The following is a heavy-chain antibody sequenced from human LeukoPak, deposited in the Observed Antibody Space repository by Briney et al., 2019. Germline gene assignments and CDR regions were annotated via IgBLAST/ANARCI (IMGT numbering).Heavy chain of an antibody. J-gene: IGHJ6*04. V-gene: IGHV1-18*04. CDR3: ARVSNIAVALDV. CDR1: GYTFTGYY. D-gene: IGHD6-19*01. CDR2: ISAYNGNT. Sequence: ASVKVSCKASGYTFTGYYMHWVRQAPGQGLEWMGWISAYNGNTNYAQKLQGRVTMTTDTSTSTAYMELRSLRSDDTAVYYCARVSNIAVALDVWGKGTTVTVSS.